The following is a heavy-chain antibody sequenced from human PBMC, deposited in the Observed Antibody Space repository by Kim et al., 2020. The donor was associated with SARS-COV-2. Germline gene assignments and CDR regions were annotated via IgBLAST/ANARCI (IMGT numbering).Heavy chain of an antibody. D-gene: IGHD1-26*01. CDR1: GGSISSYY. Sequence: SETLSLTCTVSGGSISSYYWSWVRQPPGKGLEWIGYIFNSGRTNYNPSLKSRLTISVDTSKNQFSLKLSSVTAADTAMYFWARASSYYVIDYWGQGTLVTVSS. CDR2: IFNSGRT. J-gene: IGHJ4*02. CDR3: ARASSYYVIDY. V-gene: IGHV4-59*13.